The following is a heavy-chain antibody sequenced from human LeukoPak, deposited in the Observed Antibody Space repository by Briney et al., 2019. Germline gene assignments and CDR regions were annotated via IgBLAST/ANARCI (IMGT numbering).Heavy chain of an antibody. V-gene: IGHV1-18*01. Sequence: GASVKVSCKASGYTFTSYGISWVRQAPGQGLEWMGWISAYNGNTNYAQKLQGRVTMTTDTSTSTAYMELRSLRSDDTAVYYCASPYYDISDRTPGYAFDIWGQGTMVTVSS. CDR3: ASPYYDISDRTPGYAFDI. CDR2: ISAYNGNT. CDR1: GYTFTSYG. J-gene: IGHJ3*02. D-gene: IGHD3-9*01.